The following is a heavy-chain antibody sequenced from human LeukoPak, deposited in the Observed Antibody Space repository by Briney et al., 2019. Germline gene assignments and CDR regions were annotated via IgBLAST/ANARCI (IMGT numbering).Heavy chain of an antibody. Sequence: PSETLSLTCTVSGGSISSYYWSWIRQPAGKGLEWIGRIYTSGSTNYNPSLKSRVTMSVDTSKNQFSLKPSSVTAADTAVYYCARVYGDILTGFDAFDIWGQGTMVTVSS. V-gene: IGHV4-4*07. J-gene: IGHJ3*02. CDR3: ARVYGDILTGFDAFDI. CDR2: IYTSGST. D-gene: IGHD3-9*01. CDR1: GGSISSYY.